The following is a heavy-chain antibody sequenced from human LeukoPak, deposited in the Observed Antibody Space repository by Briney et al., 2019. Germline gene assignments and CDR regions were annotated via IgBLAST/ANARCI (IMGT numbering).Heavy chain of an antibody. CDR2: INSDGSWT. CDR1: GNCW. CDR3: VSFYETY. J-gene: IGHJ4*02. D-gene: IGHD2-2*01. Sequence: GGSLRHSCAASGNCWMHWVRQAPGKGLVWVSHINSDGSWTSYADSVKGRFTISKDNAKNTVYLQMNNLRAEDTAVYYCVSFYETYWGRGTLVTVSS. V-gene: IGHV3-74*01.